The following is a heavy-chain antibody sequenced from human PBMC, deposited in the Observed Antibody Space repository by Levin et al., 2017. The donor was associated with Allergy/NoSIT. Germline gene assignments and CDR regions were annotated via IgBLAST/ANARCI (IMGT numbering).Heavy chain of an antibody. CDR1: GGPITSDSNW. Sequence: ASETLSLTCAVSGGPITSDSNWWTWVRQPPGKGLEWIGEIYHNGNTNYNPSLKSRVTISVDTSKNQFSLKLGSVTAADTAVYYCAKDRGYCSGGTCARFWYFDLWGRGTLVTVSS. J-gene: IGHJ2*01. CDR2: IYHNGNT. D-gene: IGHD2-15*01. V-gene: IGHV4-4*02. CDR3: AKDRGYCSGGTCARFWYFDL.